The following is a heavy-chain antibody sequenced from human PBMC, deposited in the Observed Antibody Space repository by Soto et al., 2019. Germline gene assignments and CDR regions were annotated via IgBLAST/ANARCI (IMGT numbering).Heavy chain of an antibody. CDR1: GGSISSGGYY. J-gene: IGHJ5*02. Sequence: QVQLQESGPGLVKPSQTLSLTCTVSGGSISSGGYYWSWIRQHPGKGLEWIGYIYYRGSTYYNPSLKSRVTLSVDTSKTPFALQLSSVTAAATAVYYCAREVVVVVDATQIGAFDPWGQGTLVTVSS. V-gene: IGHV4-31*03. CDR2: IYYRGST. CDR3: AREVVVVVDATQIGAFDP. D-gene: IGHD2-15*01.